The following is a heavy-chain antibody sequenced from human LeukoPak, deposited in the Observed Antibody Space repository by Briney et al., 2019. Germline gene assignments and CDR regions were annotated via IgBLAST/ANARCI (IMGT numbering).Heavy chain of an antibody. CDR1: GFTFTRYS. Sequence: ASVKVSCKASGFTFTRYSITWVRQAPGKGHEWMGWISDYNGNTNYAQKYRGRVTLTTDTYTRTAYMELRSLRSDDTAVYYCARVVRSDSFDYDYYYAMDVWGQGTTVTVSS. CDR3: ARVVRSDSFDYDYYYAMDV. D-gene: IGHD2-8*01. J-gene: IGHJ6*02. V-gene: IGHV1-18*01. CDR2: ISDYNGNT.